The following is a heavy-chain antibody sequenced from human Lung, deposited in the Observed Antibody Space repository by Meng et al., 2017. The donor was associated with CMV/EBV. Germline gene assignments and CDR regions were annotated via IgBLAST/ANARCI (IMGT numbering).Heavy chain of an antibody. V-gene: IGHV1-69*13. CDR1: GGTFSSYA. Sequence: SXXVSXKASGGTFSSYAISWVRQAPGQGLEWMGGIIPIFGTANYAQKFQGRVTITADESTSTAYMELSSLRSEDTAVYYCASYGSPGTAPPMDDSGQGTMVTVSS. D-gene: IGHD3-10*01. J-gene: IGHJ4*02. CDR3: ASYGSPGTAPPMDD. CDR2: IIPIFGTA.